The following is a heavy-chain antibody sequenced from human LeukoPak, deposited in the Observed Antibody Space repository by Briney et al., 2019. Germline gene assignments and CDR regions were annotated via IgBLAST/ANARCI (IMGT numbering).Heavy chain of an antibody. V-gene: IGHV5-51*01. J-gene: IGHJ4*02. Sequence: GESLKISCKGSGYSFTSYWIGWVRQMPGKGLEWMGIIYPGDSDTRYSPSFQGQATISADKSISTAYLQWSSLKASDTAMYYCARRADIVVVPAAPYYFDYWGQGTLVTVSS. CDR2: IYPGDSDT. CDR1: GYSFTSYW. CDR3: ARRADIVVVPAAPYYFDY. D-gene: IGHD2-2*01.